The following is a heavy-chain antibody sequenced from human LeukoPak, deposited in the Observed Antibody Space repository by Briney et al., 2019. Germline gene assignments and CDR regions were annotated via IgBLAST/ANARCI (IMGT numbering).Heavy chain of an antibody. Sequence: SETLSLTCTVSGGSISSSSYYWGWIRQPPGKGLEWIGSICYSGSTYYNPSLKSRVTISVDTSKNQFSLKLSSVTAADTAVYYCARSITIFGVVGIEGYYFDYWGQGTLVTVSS. CDR1: GGSISSSSYY. CDR2: ICYSGST. J-gene: IGHJ4*02. V-gene: IGHV4-39*01. CDR3: ARSITIFGVVGIEGYYFDY. D-gene: IGHD3-3*01.